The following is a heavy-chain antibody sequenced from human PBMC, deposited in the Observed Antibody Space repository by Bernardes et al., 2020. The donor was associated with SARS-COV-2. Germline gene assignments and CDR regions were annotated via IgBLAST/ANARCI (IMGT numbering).Heavy chain of an antibody. CDR2: IKGDGSQR. CDR3: ARIDDVTGRDH. Sequence: GGSLRLSCAASGFTFNTYWMSWVRQAPGKGLEWVANIKGDGSQRSSADSVRGRFTISRDNAKSLLYLQMNNLRAEDTAVYFCARIDDVTGRDHWGQGTLVTVSS. V-gene: IGHV3-7*01. J-gene: IGHJ4*01. CDR1: GFTFNTYW. D-gene: IGHD3-9*01.